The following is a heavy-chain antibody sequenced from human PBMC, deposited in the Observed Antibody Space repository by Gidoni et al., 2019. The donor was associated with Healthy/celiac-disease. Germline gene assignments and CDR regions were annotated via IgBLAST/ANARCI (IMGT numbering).Heavy chain of an antibody. Sequence: GLTFSSYGMHWVRQAPGKGLEWVAFIRYDGSNKYYADSVKGRFTISRDNSKNTLYLQMNSLRAEDTAVYYCAKDLCSGGSCYSFDYWGQGTLVTVSS. V-gene: IGHV3-30*02. CDR3: AKDLCSGGSCYSFDY. CDR2: IRYDGSNK. J-gene: IGHJ4*02. CDR1: GLTFSSYG. D-gene: IGHD2-15*01.